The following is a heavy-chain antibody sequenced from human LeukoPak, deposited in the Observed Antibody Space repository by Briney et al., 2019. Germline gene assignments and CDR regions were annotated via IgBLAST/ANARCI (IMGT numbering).Heavy chain of an antibody. CDR2: IWYDGSNK. CDR3: ARVHNWNSLDY. D-gene: IGHD1-1*01. V-gene: IGHV3-33*01. Sequence: GGSLRLSRAASGFTFSNFGMHWVRQAPGKGLEWVAIIWYDGSNKYYTDSVKGRLTISRDNSKITVHLQMNSLRAEDTAVYYCARVHNWNSLDYWGQGTLVTVSS. J-gene: IGHJ4*02. CDR1: GFTFSNFG.